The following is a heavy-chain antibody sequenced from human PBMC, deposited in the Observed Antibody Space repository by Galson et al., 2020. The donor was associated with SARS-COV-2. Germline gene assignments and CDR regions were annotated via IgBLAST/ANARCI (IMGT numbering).Heavy chain of an antibody. J-gene: IGHJ4*02. D-gene: IGHD4-17*01. CDR1: GFTFSSYS. CDR3: ARGGDYLVDAPDY. Sequence: GESLKISCAASGFTFSSYSMNWVRQAPGKGLEWVSYISSSSSTIYYADSVKGRFTISRDNAKNSLYLQMNSLRDEDTAVYYCARGGDYLVDAPDYWGQGTLVTVSS. V-gene: IGHV3-48*02. CDR2: ISSSSSTI.